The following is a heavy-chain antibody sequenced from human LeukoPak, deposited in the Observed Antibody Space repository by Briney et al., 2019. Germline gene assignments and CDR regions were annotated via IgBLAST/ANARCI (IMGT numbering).Heavy chain of an antibody. D-gene: IGHD3-22*01. CDR1: GYTFTTYG. CDR2: INTYNGNT. J-gene: IGHJ3*02. Sequence: ASVKVSCKASGYTFTTYGITWVRQAPGQGLEWMGLINTYNGNTHYAQKVQGGVTMTTDTSTATAYMELRSLRSDDTAVYYCARSDDSSGNDAFDIWGQGTMVTVSS. CDR3: ARSDDSSGNDAFDI. V-gene: IGHV1-18*01.